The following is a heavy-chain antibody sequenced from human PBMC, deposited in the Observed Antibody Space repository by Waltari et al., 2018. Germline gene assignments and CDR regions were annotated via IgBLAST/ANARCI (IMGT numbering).Heavy chain of an antibody. CDR3: ARGAAQQSRGWFDP. CDR1: GFTFSSYS. Sequence: EVQLVESGGGLVKPGGSLRLSCAASGFTFSSYSMNWVRQAPGKGLEWVSSISSSSSYIYYADSVKGRFTISRDNAKNSLYLQMNSLRAEDTAVYYCARGAAQQSRGWFDPWGQGTLVTVSS. V-gene: IGHV3-21*01. D-gene: IGHD3-10*01. J-gene: IGHJ5*02. CDR2: ISSSSSYI.